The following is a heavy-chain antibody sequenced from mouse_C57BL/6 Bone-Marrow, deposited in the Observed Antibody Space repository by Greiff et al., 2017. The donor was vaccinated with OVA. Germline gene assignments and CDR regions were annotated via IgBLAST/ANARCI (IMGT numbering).Heavy chain of an antibody. Sequence: EVQLQQSGAELVKPGASVKLSCTASGFNIKDYYMHWVKQRPEQGLEWIGRIDPEDGDTKYAPQFQGKATITADTSSNTAYLQLSSLTSEDTAVYYCARELDYGSSYLYWGQGTTLTVSS. D-gene: IGHD1-1*01. CDR1: GFNIKDYY. J-gene: IGHJ2*01. CDR3: ARELDYGSSYLY. V-gene: IGHV14-2*01. CDR2: IDPEDGDT.